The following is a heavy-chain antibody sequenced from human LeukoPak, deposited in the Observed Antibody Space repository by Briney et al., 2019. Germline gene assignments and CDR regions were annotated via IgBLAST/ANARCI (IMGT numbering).Heavy chain of an antibody. J-gene: IGHJ4*02. CDR3: VRQAGYFDY. CDR1: GGSINRSSYH. CDR2: VYYTGTT. Sequence: PSETLSLTCTVSGGSINRSSYHWGWIRQPPGKGLEWIATVYYTGTTYYNPSLKSRVIISADTSKNQFSLKLSSVTAADTAVYHCVRQAGYFDYWGQGTLVTVSS. V-gene: IGHV4-39*01.